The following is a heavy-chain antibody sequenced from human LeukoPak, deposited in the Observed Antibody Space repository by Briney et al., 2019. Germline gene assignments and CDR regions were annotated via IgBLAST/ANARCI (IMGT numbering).Heavy chain of an antibody. V-gene: IGHV4-34*01. D-gene: IGHD3-16*01. Sequence: SETLSLTCAVYGGSFSGCYWSWIRQPPGKGLEWIGEINHSGSTNYNPSLKSRVTISVDTSKNQFSLKLSSVTAADTAVYYCARGGGEFDYWGQGTLVTVSS. CDR3: ARGGGEFDY. CDR2: INHSGST. J-gene: IGHJ4*02. CDR1: GGSFSGCY.